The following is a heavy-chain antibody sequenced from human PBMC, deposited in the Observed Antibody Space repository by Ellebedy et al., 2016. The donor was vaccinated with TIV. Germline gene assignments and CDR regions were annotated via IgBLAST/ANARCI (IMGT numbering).Heavy chain of an antibody. CDR3: ARGVYGIGYAFDV. Sequence: SETLSLTCSVSGDSLSSGGYYWSWIRQHPGKGLEWIGYVYYDGSTLYNPPLKSRVVISLDTSKRQFSLSLTSVTAADTAVYYCARGVYGIGYAFDVWGQGTMVTVSS. CDR1: GDSLSSGGYY. J-gene: IGHJ3*01. D-gene: IGHD5/OR15-5a*01. CDR2: VYYDGST. V-gene: IGHV4-31*03.